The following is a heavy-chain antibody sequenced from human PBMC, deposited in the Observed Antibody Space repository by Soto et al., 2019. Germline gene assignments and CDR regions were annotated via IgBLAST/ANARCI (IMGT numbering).Heavy chain of an antibody. CDR3: ARKRVTATGTFGFDV. J-gene: IGHJ3*01. CDR1: GFTFSTYW. D-gene: IGHD2-21*02. CDR2: VSEDGTFT. V-gene: IGHV3-74*01. Sequence: GGSLRLSCAASGFTFSTYWMHWLRQVPGEGLLWVSRVSEDGTFTTYADSVQGRFTISRDNAKKILYLQMNSLRADDTAVYYCARKRVTATGTFGFDVWGPGTMVTVSS.